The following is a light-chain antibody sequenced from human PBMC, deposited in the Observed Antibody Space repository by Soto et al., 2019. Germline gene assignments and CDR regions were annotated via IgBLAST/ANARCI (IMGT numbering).Light chain of an antibody. CDR2: DAS. CDR3: QQYNSYWGT. V-gene: IGKV1-5*01. Sequence: GDRVTITCRASQSISSWLAWYQQKPGKAPKLLIYDASSLESGVPSRFSGSGSGTEFTLTISSLQPDDFATYYCQQYNSYWGTFGRGTKVDIK. CDR1: QSISSW. J-gene: IGKJ1*01.